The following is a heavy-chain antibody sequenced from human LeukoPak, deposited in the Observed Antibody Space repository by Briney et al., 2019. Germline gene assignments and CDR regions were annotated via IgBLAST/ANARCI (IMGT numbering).Heavy chain of an antibody. J-gene: IGHJ4*02. CDR3: AKQARRYCYDSSGYYYFDY. CDR1: GFTFSSYG. D-gene: IGHD3-22*01. CDR2: IRYDGSNK. V-gene: IGHV3-30*02. Sequence: GGSLRLSCAASGFTFSSYGMHWVRQAPGKGLEWVAFIRYDGSNKYYADSVKGRFTISRDNSKNTLYLQMNSLRAEDTAVYYCAKQARRYCYDSSGYYYFDYWGQGTLVAVSS.